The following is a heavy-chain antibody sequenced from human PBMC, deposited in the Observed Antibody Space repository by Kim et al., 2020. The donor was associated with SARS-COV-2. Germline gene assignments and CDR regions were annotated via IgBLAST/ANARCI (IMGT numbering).Heavy chain of an antibody. Sequence: GGSLRLSCAASGFTFSSYSMNWVRQAPGKGLEWVSYISSSSSTIYYADSVKGRFTISRDNAKNSLYLQMNSLGAEDTAVYYCARDYSTVAGTRHFDYWGQGTLVTVSS. J-gene: IGHJ4*02. CDR2: ISSSSSTI. V-gene: IGHV3-48*01. D-gene: IGHD6-19*01. CDR1: GFTFSSYS. CDR3: ARDYSTVAGTRHFDY.